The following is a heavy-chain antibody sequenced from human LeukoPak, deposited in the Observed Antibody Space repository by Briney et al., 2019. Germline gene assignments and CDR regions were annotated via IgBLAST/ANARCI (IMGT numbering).Heavy chain of an antibody. CDR3: AKDHKGNYYYGSGSYYEY. J-gene: IGHJ4*02. CDR2: ISSSGDRT. CDR1: GFTFSSYA. D-gene: IGHD3-10*01. Sequence: GGSLRLSCAASGFTFSSYAMTWVRQAPGQGLEWVSGISSSGDRTYYADSVKGRFTISRDNSKNTLYLQMNSLRAEDTAVYYCAKDHKGNYYYGSGSYYEYWGQGTLVTVSS. V-gene: IGHV3-23*01.